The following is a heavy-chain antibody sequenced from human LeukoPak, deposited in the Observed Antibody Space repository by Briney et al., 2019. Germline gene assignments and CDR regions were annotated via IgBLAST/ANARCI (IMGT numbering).Heavy chain of an antibody. CDR1: GGSISSGGYS. CDR3: AIMVRGVMGWFDP. D-gene: IGHD3-10*01. Sequence: SETLSLTCAVSGGSISSGGYSWSWIRQPPGKGLEWIGYIYHSGSTYYNPSLKSRVTISVDRSKNQFSLKLSSVTAADTAVYYCAIMVRGVMGWFDPWGQGTLVIVSS. V-gene: IGHV4-30-2*01. J-gene: IGHJ5*02. CDR2: IYHSGST.